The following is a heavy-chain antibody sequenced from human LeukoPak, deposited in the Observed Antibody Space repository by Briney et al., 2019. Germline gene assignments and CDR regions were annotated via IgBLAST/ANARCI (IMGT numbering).Heavy chain of an antibody. D-gene: IGHD1-26*01. J-gene: IGHJ4*02. Sequence: GGSLRLSCAASGVTFSTFEVNWVRQAPGKGLEWVSFISSSASTIFYADSVKGRFTISRDNARNSLYLQMNSLRFEDTAIYYCARVAASYGALDYWGQGALVTVSS. V-gene: IGHV3-48*03. CDR1: GVTFSTFE. CDR2: ISSSASTI. CDR3: ARVAASYGALDY.